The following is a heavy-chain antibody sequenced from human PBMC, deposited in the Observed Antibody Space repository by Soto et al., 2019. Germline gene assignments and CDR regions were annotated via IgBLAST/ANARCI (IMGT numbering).Heavy chain of an antibody. J-gene: IGHJ6*03. V-gene: IGHV4-34*01. CDR1: GGSFSGYY. CDR3: ARCVSYRGFGELLGDYYYYMDV. D-gene: IGHD3-10*01. Sequence: SETLSLTCAVYGGSFSGYYWSWIRQPPGKGPERIGEINHRGSTNYNPSHKSRVTITVDTPKNQFSMKMRSVTTADTAVYYCARCVSYRGFGELLGDYYYYMDVWGKGTTVT. CDR2: INHRGST.